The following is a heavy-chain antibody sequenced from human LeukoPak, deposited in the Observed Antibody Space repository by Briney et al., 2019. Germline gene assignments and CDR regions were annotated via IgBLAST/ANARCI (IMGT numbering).Heavy chain of an antibody. CDR3: AGDEGVYSSGSNWFDP. D-gene: IGHD6-19*01. CDR1: GFTFDDYG. J-gene: IGHJ5*02. Sequence: GGSLRLSCAASGFTFDDYGMSWVRQAPGKGLEWVSGINWNGGSTGYADSVKGRFTISRDNAKNSLYLQMNSLRAEDTALYYCAGDEGVYSSGSNWFDPWGQGTLVTVSS. V-gene: IGHV3-20*04. CDR2: INWNGGST.